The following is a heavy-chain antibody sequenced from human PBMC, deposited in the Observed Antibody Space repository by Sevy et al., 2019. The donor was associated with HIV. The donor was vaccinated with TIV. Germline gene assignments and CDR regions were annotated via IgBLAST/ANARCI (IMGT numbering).Heavy chain of an antibody. J-gene: IGHJ3*02. CDR3: TRHGILPYGSGKAFDI. V-gene: IGHV3-13*01. CDR1: GFIFSNYD. Sequence: GGSLRLSCVGSGFIFSNYDMHWVRQRTGKGLEWVASIGTLADTFYPDSVKGRFTISRESAKNSLFLQMNDLRVGDTAVYFCTRHGILPYGSGKAFDIWGRGTTVTVSS. D-gene: IGHD3-10*01. CDR2: IGTLADT.